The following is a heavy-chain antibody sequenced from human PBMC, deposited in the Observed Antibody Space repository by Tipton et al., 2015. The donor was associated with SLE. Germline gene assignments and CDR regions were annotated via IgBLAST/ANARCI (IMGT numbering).Heavy chain of an antibody. V-gene: IGHV4-61*02. CDR3: ARVVVERTSISCYNFDS. Sequence: TLSLTCSVSGVSISSGSNYWTWIRQPAGKGLEWIGRIYSSGSANYNPSLRSRVTISVDTSKNKFSLILSSVTAADTAVYYCARVVVERTSISCYNFDSWGQGTLVTVSS. CDR2: IYSSGSA. CDR1: GVSISSGSNY. J-gene: IGHJ4*02. D-gene: IGHD2-2*01.